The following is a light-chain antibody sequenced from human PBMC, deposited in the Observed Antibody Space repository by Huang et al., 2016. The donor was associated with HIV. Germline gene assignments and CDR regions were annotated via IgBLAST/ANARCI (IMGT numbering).Light chain of an antibody. V-gene: IGKV3-15*01. Sequence: EIVMTQSPATLSVSPGERATLSCRASQSVRSNLAWYQQKTGQAPRLRIYGASTRATGIPARVSVSGSGTEFTLTISSLQSEDFAVYYCQQYNNWPFGAFGGGTKVEIK. J-gene: IGKJ4*01. CDR1: QSVRSN. CDR3: QQYNNWPFGA. CDR2: GAS.